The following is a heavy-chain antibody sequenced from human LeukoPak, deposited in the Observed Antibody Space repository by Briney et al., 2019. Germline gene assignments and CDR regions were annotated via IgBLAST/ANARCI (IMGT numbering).Heavy chain of an antibody. CDR1: GGSISGYY. D-gene: IGHD6-19*01. Sequence: SETLSLTCTVSGGSISGYYWNWVRQPADRGLEWIGRLYSSGDTYYNPSLKSRLTMSVGTSKNQFSLKLRSVTAADTAVYYCARGSSGSTKRYYFDSWGQGAPVTVPS. CDR2: LYSSGDT. CDR3: ARGSSGSTKRYYFDS. V-gene: IGHV4-4*07. J-gene: IGHJ4*02.